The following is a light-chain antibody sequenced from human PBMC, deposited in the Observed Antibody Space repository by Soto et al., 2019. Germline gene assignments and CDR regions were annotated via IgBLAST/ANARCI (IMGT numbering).Light chain of an antibody. J-gene: IGLJ3*02. V-gene: IGLV1-40*01. CDR1: SSNIGAGYD. Sequence: QSALTQPPSVSGAPGQRVTISCTGSSSNIGAGYDVHWYQQVPGTAPNLLIDGNTNRPSGVPDRFSGSKSGTSASLAITGLQAEDEADYYCQSYDSSLSGWVFGGGTKLTVL. CDR2: GNT. CDR3: QSYDSSLSGWV.